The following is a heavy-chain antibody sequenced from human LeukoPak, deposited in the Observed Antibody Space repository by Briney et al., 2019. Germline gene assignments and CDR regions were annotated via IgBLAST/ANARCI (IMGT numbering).Heavy chain of an antibody. Sequence: GGSLRLSCAASGFTFSSYAMSLVRQAPGKGLEWVSAISGSGGSTYYADSVKGRFTISRDNSKNTLYLQMNSLRAEDTAVYYCAKDPDYGSGSYSRSWGQGTLVTVSS. V-gene: IGHV3-23*01. CDR2: ISGSGGST. CDR1: GFTFSSYA. J-gene: IGHJ5*02. D-gene: IGHD3-10*01. CDR3: AKDPDYGSGSYSRS.